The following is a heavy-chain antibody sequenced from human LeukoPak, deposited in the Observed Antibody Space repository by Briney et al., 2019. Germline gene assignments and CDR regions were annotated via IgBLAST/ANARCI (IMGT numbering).Heavy chain of an antibody. CDR3: ARTDSSGYRSPGEWYFDL. D-gene: IGHD3-22*01. J-gene: IGHJ2*01. CDR1: GGSISSYY. CDR2: IYYSGST. Sequence: PSETLSLTCTVSGGSISSYYWSWIRQPPGKGLGWIGYIYYSGSTNYNPSLKSRVTISVDTSKNQFSLKLSSVTAADTAVYYCARTDSSGYRSPGEWYFDLWGRGTLVTVSS. V-gene: IGHV4-59*01.